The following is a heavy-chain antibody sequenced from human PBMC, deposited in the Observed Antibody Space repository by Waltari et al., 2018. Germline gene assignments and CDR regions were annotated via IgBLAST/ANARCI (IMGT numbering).Heavy chain of an antibody. V-gene: IGHV3-21*01. J-gene: IGHJ4*02. D-gene: IGHD1-26*01. CDR2: ISSSSSYI. CDR3: ARDLSSGSYPDRVDY. CDR1: GFTFSSYS. Sequence: EVQLVESGGGLVKPGGSLRLSCAASGFTFSSYSMNWVRQAPGKGLEWVSSISSSSSYIYYADSVKGRFTISRDNAKNSLYLQMNSLRAEDTAVYYCARDLSSGSYPDRVDYWGQGTLVTVSS.